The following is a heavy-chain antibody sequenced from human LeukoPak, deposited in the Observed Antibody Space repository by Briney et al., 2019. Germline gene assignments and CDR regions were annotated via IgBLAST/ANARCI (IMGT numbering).Heavy chain of an antibody. J-gene: IGHJ4*02. CDR1: GVSMSSNNW. CDR2: IHESGST. CDR3: ARHEGFSQKD. Sequence: SETLSLTCAVSGVSMSSNNWWSWVRQPPGQGLAWIGEIHESGSTNYNPSLKSRVTISVDKSKDKFSLKLSSVTAADTAVYYCARHEGFSQKDWGQGTQVTVS. V-gene: IGHV4-4*02.